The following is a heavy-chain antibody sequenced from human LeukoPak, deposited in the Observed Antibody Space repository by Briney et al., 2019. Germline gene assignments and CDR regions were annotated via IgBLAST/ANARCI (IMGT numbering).Heavy chain of an antibody. CDR3: ARVALMDTVAADDAFDI. CDR1: GGSISSYY. D-gene: IGHD5-12*01. V-gene: IGHV4-4*07. Sequence: SETLSLTCTVSGGSISSYYWSWIRQPAGKGLEWIGRIYTSGSTNYNPSLKSRVTMSVDTSKNQFSLKLSSVTAADTAVYYCARVALMDTVAADDAFDIWGQGTMVTVSS. CDR2: IYTSGST. J-gene: IGHJ3*02.